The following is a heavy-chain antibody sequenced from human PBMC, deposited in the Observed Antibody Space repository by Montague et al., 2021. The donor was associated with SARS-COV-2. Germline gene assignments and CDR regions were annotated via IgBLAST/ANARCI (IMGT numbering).Heavy chain of an antibody. CDR3: TKDIRPGGADV. J-gene: IGHJ6*02. CDR2: IDFNSGRL. V-gene: IGHV3-9*01. CDR1: AFTYDGFA. D-gene: IGHD3-16*01. Sequence: SLRLSCATSAFTYDGFAMHWVRQAPGKGLERVSGIDFNSGRLDYADSVRGRFIVSRDNAKNSLYLQMNSLRAEDTAVYYCTKDIRPGGADVWGQGTTVTVSS.